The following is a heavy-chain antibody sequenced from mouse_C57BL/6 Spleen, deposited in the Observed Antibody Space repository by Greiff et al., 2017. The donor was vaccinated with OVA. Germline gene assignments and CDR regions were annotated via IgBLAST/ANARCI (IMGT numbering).Heavy chain of an antibody. CDR3: ARPIYYEYDGY. Sequence: VQLQQPGAELVKPGASVKLSCKASGYTFTSYWMQWVKQRPGQGLEWIGEIDPSDSYTHYNQKFKGKATLTVDTTSSTAYMQLSSLTSEDSAVYYCARPIYYEYDGYWGQGTTRTVSA. D-gene: IGHD2-4*01. CDR2: IDPSDSYT. J-gene: IGHJ2*01. V-gene: IGHV1-50*01. CDR1: GYTFTSYW.